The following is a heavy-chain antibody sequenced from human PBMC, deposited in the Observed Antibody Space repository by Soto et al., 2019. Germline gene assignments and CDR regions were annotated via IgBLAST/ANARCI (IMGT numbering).Heavy chain of an antibody. CDR3: ARDGIAAASGYNWFDP. J-gene: IGHJ5*02. D-gene: IGHD6-25*01. V-gene: IGHV4-34*01. Sequence: SETLSLTCAVYGGSFSDYSWSWIRQPPGQGLEWIGEIDHSGSTNLHPSLKSRVTISVDTSKNQFSLKLSSVTAADTVVYYCARDGIAAASGYNWFDPWGQGTLVT. CDR2: IDHSGST. CDR1: GGSFSDYS.